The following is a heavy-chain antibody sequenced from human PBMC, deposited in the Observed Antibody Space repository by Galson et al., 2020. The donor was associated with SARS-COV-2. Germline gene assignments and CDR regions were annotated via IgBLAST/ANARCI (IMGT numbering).Heavy chain of an antibody. CDR1: GYTFTSYY. CDR2: INPSGGST. D-gene: IGHD3-10*01. Sequence: GESLKISCKASGYTFTSYYMHWVRQAPGQGLEWMGIINPSGGSTSYAQKFQGRVTMTRDTSTSTVYMELSSLRSEDTAVYYCASRYYYGSGNNPLNQGMDVWGQGTTVTVSS. CDR3: ASRYYYGSGNNPLNQGMDV. V-gene: IGHV1-46*01. J-gene: IGHJ6*02.